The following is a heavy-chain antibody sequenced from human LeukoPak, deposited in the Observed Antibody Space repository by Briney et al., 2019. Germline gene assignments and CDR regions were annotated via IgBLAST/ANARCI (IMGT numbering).Heavy chain of an antibody. V-gene: IGHV4-59*01. J-gene: IGHJ6*03. D-gene: IGHD1-1*01. CDR1: GGSIISYY. CDR3: ARGRVSSSTWYSTYYHYFYMDV. Sequence: SETLSLTCTVSGGSIISYYWSWIRQPPGKGLEWIGYMYYSGSTNYNPSLKSRVTISVDMSKNQVSLKLSSVTAADTAVYFCARGRVSSSTWYSTYYHYFYMDVWGKGTTVTVSS. CDR2: MYYSGST.